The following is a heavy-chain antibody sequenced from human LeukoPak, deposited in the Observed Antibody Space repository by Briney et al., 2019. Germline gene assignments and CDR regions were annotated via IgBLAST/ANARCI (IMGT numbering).Heavy chain of an antibody. CDR2: ISPSGDIT. CDR1: GFIFSSHG. J-gene: IGHJ4*02. Sequence: SGGSLRLSCAASGFIFSSHGMNWVRQAPGKGLEWVSGISPSGDITYYADSVKGRFTISRDNSKNTVYLQMDSLRFEDAAVYYCARPYGGYPYYYFDYWGQGTLVTVSS. D-gene: IGHD4-23*01. CDR3: ARPYGGYPYYYFDY. V-gene: IGHV3-23*01.